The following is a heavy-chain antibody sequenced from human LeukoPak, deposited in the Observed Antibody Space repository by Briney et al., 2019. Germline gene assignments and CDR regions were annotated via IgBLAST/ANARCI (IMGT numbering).Heavy chain of an antibody. V-gene: IGHV4-4*07. CDR3: ARVAAGTNFDY. CDR2: IYTSGNT. D-gene: IGHD6-13*01. J-gene: IGHJ4*02. CDR1: GGSISSYY. Sequence: SETLSLTCTVSGGSISSYYWSWIRQPAGKGLECIGRIYTSGNTNYNPSLKSRVTMSVDTSKNQSSLKLSSVTAADTALYYCARVAAGTNFDYWGQGTLVTVSS.